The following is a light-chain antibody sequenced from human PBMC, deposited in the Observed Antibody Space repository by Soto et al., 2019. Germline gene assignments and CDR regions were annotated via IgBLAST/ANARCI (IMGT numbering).Light chain of an antibody. J-gene: IGKJ1*01. CDR2: GAS. Sequence: EIVMTQSPATLSVSPGERATLSCRASRSVDTSLAWYQQKPGQAPRLLIHGASTRATGFPARFSGSGSGTDFTLTISSLQSEDFAVYYCQQYNNWPRTFGQGTKVDI. CDR1: RSVDTS. V-gene: IGKV3-15*01. CDR3: QQYNNWPRT.